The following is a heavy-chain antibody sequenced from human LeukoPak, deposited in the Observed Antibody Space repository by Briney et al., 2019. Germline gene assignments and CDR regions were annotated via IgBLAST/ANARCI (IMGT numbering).Heavy chain of an antibody. J-gene: IGHJ4*02. V-gene: IGHV1-69*05. CDR2: IITIFGTA. CDR3: ASQSIAVAVLFDY. CDR1: GGTFSSYA. D-gene: IGHD6-19*01. Sequence: SVKVSCKASGGTFSSYAISWVRQAPGQGLEWMGRIITIFGTANYAQKFQGRVTITTDESTNTAYMELSSLRSEDTAVYYCASQSIAVAVLFDYWGQGTLVTVSS.